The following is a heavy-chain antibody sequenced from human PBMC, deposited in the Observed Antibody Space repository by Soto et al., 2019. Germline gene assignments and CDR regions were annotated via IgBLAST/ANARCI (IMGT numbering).Heavy chain of an antibody. V-gene: IGHV3-23*01. Sequence: EVQLLESGGGLVQPGGSLRLSCAASGFTFSSNAMSWVRQAPGKGLEWVSAISGSGSSTYYADSVKGRFTISRDNSKNTLYLQMNSLRAEDTAAYYCAKVTMVRGVRPFDYWGQGTLVTVSS. CDR1: GFTFSSNA. D-gene: IGHD3-10*01. CDR3: AKVTMVRGVRPFDY. J-gene: IGHJ4*02. CDR2: ISGSGSST.